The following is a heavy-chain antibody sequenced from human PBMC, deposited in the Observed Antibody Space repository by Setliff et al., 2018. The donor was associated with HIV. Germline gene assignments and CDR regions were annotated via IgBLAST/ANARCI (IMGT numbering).Heavy chain of an antibody. Sequence: SETLSLTCTVSGGSISSRNYYWAWIRQPPGKGLEWIGTIYYSGTTHYNPSLTSRVIISVDTSKNQFSLRLNSVTAADTAVYYCARHSLGNIGDYIRIGAIDIWGQGTMVTVSS. V-gene: IGHV4-39*01. CDR1: GGSISSRNYY. J-gene: IGHJ3*02. CDR3: ARHSLGNIGDYIRIGAIDI. CDR2: IYYSGTT. D-gene: IGHD4-17*01.